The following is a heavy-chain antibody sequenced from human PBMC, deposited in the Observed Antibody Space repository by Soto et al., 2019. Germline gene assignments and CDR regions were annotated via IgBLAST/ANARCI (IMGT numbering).Heavy chain of an antibody. CDR3: AKELYYYDSSGYYRAFDI. Sequence: EVQLLESGRGLVQPGGSLRLSCAASGFTFSSYAMSWVRQAPGKGLEWVSAISGSGGSTYYADSVKGRFTISRDNSKNTLYLQMNSLRAEDTAVYYCAKELYYYDSSGYYRAFDIWGQGTMVTVSS. V-gene: IGHV3-23*01. J-gene: IGHJ3*02. D-gene: IGHD3-22*01. CDR1: GFTFSSYA. CDR2: ISGSGGST.